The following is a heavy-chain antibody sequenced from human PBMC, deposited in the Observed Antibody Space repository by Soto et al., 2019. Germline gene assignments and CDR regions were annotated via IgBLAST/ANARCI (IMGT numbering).Heavy chain of an antibody. D-gene: IGHD5-12*01. J-gene: IGHJ4*02. CDR1: GESFSSYA. CDR3: ARDGDSGTYEY. V-gene: IGHV1-69*13. CDR2: IVPIFGTR. Sequence: GASVKVSCKVSGESFSSYAMSWVRQAPGQGLEWMGGIVPIFGTRNYAQKFDGRVTIIADESTNTAYMELSSLTSDDTAVYYCARDGDSGTYEYWGQGTLVTVSS.